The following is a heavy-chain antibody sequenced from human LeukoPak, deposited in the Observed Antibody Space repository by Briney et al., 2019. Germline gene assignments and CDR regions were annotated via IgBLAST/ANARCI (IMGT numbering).Heavy chain of an antibody. V-gene: IGHV3-23*01. J-gene: IGHJ4*02. Sequence: GGSLRLSCAASGFTFSSYAMSWVRQAPGKGLEWVSAISGSGGSTYYADSVKGRFTTSRDNPKNTLYLQMNSLRAEDTAVYYCAKDPTAAAGYFDYWGQGTLVTVSS. CDR1: GFTFSSYA. CDR2: ISGSGGST. CDR3: AKDPTAAAGYFDY. D-gene: IGHD6-13*01.